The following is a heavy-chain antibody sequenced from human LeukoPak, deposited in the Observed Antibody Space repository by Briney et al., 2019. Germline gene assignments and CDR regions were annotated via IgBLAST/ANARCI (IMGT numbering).Heavy chain of an antibody. Sequence: PSETLSLTCTVSGYSISSAYSWGWIRQPPGKGLEWIGTIYYSGSTFYNPSLKSRVTISVDTSKNQFSLKLSSVTAADTAVYYCARDQYPYGSGSYTDYWGQGTLVTVSS. CDR1: GYSISSAYS. V-gene: IGHV4-38-2*02. J-gene: IGHJ4*02. D-gene: IGHD3-10*01. CDR3: ARDQYPYGSGSYTDY. CDR2: IYYSGST.